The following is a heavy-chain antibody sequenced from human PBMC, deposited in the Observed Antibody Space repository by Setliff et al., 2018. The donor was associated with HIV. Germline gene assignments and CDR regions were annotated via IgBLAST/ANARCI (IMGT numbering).Heavy chain of an antibody. CDR1: GGSINSGSYY. V-gene: IGHV4-61*09. CDR2: IYASGST. CDR3: ARTVRREFRTNVGDHYYFYMDV. Sequence: SETLSLTCTVSGGSINSGSYYWNWIRQPAGKGLEWIGHIYASGSTDYNPSLKSRVTISVDTSKNQFSLKVTSVTAADTAVYYCARTVRREFRTNVGDHYYFYMDVWGKGTTVTVSS. D-gene: IGHD3-3*01. J-gene: IGHJ6*03.